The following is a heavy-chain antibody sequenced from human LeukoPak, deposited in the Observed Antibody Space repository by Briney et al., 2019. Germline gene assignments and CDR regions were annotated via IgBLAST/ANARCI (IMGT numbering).Heavy chain of an antibody. D-gene: IGHD3-22*01. CDR3: ARVFWLSTLDY. V-gene: IGHV4-39*07. CDR2: IYHSGST. J-gene: IGHJ4*02. CDR1: GDSISSDDYY. Sequence: SETLSLTCTVSGDSISSDDYYWNWIRQPPGKGLEWIGEIYHSGSTKYNPSLKSRVTISVDTSKNQFSLKLSSVTAADTAVYYCARVFWLSTLDYWGQGTLVTVSS.